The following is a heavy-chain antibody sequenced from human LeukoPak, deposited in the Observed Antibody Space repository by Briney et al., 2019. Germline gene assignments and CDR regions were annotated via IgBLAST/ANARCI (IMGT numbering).Heavy chain of an antibody. J-gene: IGHJ5*02. CDR1: GFTFSSYW. Sequence: GGSLRLSCAASGFTFSSYWMSWVRQAPGKGLEWVANIKQDGSEKYYVDSVKGRFTISRDNAKNSVYLQMNSLRAEDTAVYYCAGTGSSWSYNWFDPWGQGTLVTVSS. V-gene: IGHV3-7*01. CDR3: AGTGSSWSYNWFDP. D-gene: IGHD6-13*01. CDR2: IKQDGSEK.